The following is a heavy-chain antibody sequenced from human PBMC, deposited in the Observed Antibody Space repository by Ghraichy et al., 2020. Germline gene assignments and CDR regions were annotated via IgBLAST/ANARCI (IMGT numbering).Heavy chain of an antibody. CDR2: IKRKSDGATT. Sequence: GGSLRLSCAASGFAFRNVWMSWVRQGPGKGLEWVGRIKRKSDGATTDYAAPVKGRFTSSRDDSENTMYLQMDSLKTDDQGVYYCATDMQCSSNTGPLTFDHWVQGTLVTVSS. D-gene: IGHD2-2*01. J-gene: IGHJ4*02. V-gene: IGHV3-15*01. CDR1: GFAFRNVW. CDR3: ATDMQCSSNTGPLTFDH.